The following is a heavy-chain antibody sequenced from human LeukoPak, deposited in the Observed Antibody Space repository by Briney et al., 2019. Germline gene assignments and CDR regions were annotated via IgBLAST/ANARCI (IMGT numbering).Heavy chain of an antibody. CDR1: GDSVSSNSAA. Sequence: SQTLSLTCAISGDSVSSNSAAWNWIRQSPSRGLEWLGRRYYRSKWYNDYAVSVKSRITINPDTSKNQFSLQLNSVTPEDTAVYYCARTYSSGWYYYYYYMDVWGKGTTVTVSS. J-gene: IGHJ6*03. CDR3: ARTYSSGWYYYYYYMDV. D-gene: IGHD6-19*01. CDR2: RYYRSKWYN. V-gene: IGHV6-1*01.